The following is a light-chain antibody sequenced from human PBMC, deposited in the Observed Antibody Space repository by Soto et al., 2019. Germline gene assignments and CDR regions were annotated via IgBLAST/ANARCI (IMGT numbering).Light chain of an antibody. J-gene: IGKJ2*01. CDR1: QSVSSSY. CDR2: GAS. V-gene: IGKV3-20*01. Sequence: EIVLTQSPGTLSLSPGERATLSCRASQSVSSSYLAWYQQKPGQAPRLLIYGASSRATGIPYRFSGSGSGTDVPLTISRLEPEDFAVYYCQQYGSSPGTFGQGTKLEIK. CDR3: QQYGSSPGT.